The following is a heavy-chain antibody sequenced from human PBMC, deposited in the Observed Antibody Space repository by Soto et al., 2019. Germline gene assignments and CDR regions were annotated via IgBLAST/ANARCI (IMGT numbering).Heavy chain of an antibody. D-gene: IGHD1-26*01. CDR3: ARNVGGVDFDY. Sequence: QVQLQESGPGLVKPSETLSLTCRVSGGSISSFYWSWIRQPPGKGLEWIGDIHDSGSTNYNPSLKSRVSISVGTSENAFSLRLRSVTAADTAVYYCARNVGGVDFDYWGQGTQVTVSS. CDR1: GGSISSFY. J-gene: IGHJ4*02. V-gene: IGHV4-59*01. CDR2: IHDSGST.